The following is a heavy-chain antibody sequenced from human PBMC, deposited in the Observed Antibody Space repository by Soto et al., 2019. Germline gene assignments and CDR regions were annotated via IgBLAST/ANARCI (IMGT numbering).Heavy chain of an antibody. CDR3: ARDKDRLQLGGNYYFILDV. Sequence: QVQLVQSGAEEKKPGSSEKVSCKASGGTFRTSAISWVRQAPGQGLEWVGGIMPVFRRPKYAQNFQDRVTITADESTSTAYMELNSLRSDDTAVYYCARDKDRLQLGGNYYFILDVWGQGTAVTVSS. CDR2: IMPVFRRP. CDR1: GGTFRTSA. V-gene: IGHV1-69*12. D-gene: IGHD1-1*01. J-gene: IGHJ6*02.